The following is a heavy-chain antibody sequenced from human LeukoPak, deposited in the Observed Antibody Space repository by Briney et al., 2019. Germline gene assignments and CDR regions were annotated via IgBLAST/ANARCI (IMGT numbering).Heavy chain of an antibody. J-gene: IGHJ3*02. CDR3: ARRSLSRRDGRKGAFDI. V-gene: IGHV4-34*01. CDR1: GGSFSGYY. CDR2: INHCAST. D-gene: IGHD5-24*01. Sequence: SETLSLTCAVYGGSFSGYYWNWIRQPPGKGLGWIAEINHCASTNCNPSLKSRVTISIDTSKNQFSLKLTSVIAADTAVYYCARRSLSRRDGRKGAFDIWGQGTMVTVSS.